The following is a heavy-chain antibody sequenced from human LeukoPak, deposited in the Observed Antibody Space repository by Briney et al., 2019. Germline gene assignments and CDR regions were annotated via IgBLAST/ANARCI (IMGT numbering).Heavy chain of an antibody. Sequence: GGSLRLSCAASGFTFSSYAMSWVRQAPGKGLEWVSAISGSGGSTYYADSVKGRFTISRDNSKNTLYLQMNSLRAEDTAVYYCAKDKWQQLVSLSFLDVGGKGTTVPVSS. CDR2: ISGSGGST. J-gene: IGHJ6*04. V-gene: IGHV3-23*01. CDR1: GFTFSSYA. CDR3: AKDKWQQLVSLSFLDV. D-gene: IGHD6-13*01.